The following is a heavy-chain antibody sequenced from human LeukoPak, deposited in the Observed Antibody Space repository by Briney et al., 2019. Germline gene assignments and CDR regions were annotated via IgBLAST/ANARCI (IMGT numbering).Heavy chain of an antibody. Sequence: SVKVSCKASGFTFSSSAVQWVRQARGQRLEWIGWIVVGSGNTNYAQKFQGRVTMTEDTSTDTAYMELSSLRSEDTAVYYCATNSASSPVEFDYWGQGTLVTVSS. CDR3: ATNSASSPVEFDY. J-gene: IGHJ4*02. V-gene: IGHV1-58*01. CDR2: IVVGSGNT. CDR1: GFTFSSSA. D-gene: IGHD6-13*01.